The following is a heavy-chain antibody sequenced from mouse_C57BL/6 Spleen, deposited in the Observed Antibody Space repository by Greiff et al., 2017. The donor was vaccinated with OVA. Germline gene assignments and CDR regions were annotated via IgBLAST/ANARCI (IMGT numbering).Heavy chain of an antibody. CDR1: GYTFTSYG. CDR2: IYPRSGNT. Sequence: SGAELARPGASVKLSCKASGYTFTSYGISWVKQRTGQGLEWIGEIYPRSGNTYYNEKFKGKATLTADKSSSTAYMELRSLTSEDSAVYFCASSYYYGSSADWGQGTLVTVSA. CDR3: ASSYYYGSSAD. V-gene: IGHV1-81*01. J-gene: IGHJ3*01. D-gene: IGHD1-1*01.